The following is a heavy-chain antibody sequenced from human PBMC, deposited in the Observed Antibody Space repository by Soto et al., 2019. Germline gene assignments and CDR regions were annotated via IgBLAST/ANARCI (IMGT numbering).Heavy chain of an antibody. Sequence: SETLSLTCTVSGDSISSYFWGWIRQPPGKGLEWIGYVYSTEITNYNPSLKSRVAMSIDTSKNQFSLKVRSVTAADTAVYYCARGSEAWFDPWGQGTLVTVS. CDR3: ARGSEAWFDP. CDR2: VYSTEIT. V-gene: IGHV4-59*01. J-gene: IGHJ5*02. CDR1: GDSISSYF.